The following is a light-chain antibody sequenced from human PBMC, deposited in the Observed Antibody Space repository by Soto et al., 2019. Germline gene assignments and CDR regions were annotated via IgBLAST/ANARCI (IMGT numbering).Light chain of an antibody. J-gene: IGKJ3*01. V-gene: IGKV3-15*01. CDR1: QSVYNN. Sequence: IVMTHSPATLSVSPGERSTLSCRASQSVYNNLAWYQQKPGQAPRLLIYGASTTATGIPARFSGSGSGTEFTLTISSLQSEDFAVYFCQQYNNWPPVTFGPGTKVDIK. CDR2: GAS. CDR3: QQYNNWPPVT.